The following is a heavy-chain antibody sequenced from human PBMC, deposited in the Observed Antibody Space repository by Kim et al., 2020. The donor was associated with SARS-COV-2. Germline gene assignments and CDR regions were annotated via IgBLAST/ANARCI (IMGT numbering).Heavy chain of an antibody. V-gene: IGHV1-18*01. CDR3: ARLRSGWFVGYFDY. J-gene: IGHJ4*02. Sequence: YVQNLQGRVTMTADTSTSTAYMELRSLGSDDTAVYYCARLRSGWFVGYFDYWGQGTLVTVSS. D-gene: IGHD6-19*01.